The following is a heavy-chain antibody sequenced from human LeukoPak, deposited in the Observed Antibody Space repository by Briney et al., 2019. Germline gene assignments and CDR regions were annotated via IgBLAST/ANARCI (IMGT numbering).Heavy chain of an antibody. CDR2: MNSDGSAT. J-gene: IGHJ4*02. CDR3: AKGPNYFDS. Sequence: SGGSLRLSCAASGFTFSDYYMSWIRQAPGKGLVWVTRMNSDGSATYYADSVQGRFTISRDNAKNTLYLQMNSLRAEDTAMYFCAKGPNYFDSWGQGTLVTVSS. V-gene: IGHV3-74*01. CDR1: GFTFSDYY.